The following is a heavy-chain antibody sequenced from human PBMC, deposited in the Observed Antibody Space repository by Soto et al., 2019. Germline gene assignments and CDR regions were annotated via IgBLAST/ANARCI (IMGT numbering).Heavy chain of an antibody. D-gene: IGHD6-6*01. CDR1: GYSFTSYW. J-gene: IGHJ6*03. CDR2: IYPGDSDT. V-gene: IGHV5-51*01. Sequence: PGESLKISCKGSGYSFTSYWIGWVRQMPGKGLEWMGIIYPGDSDTRYSPSFQGQVTISADKSISTAYLQWSSLKAPDTAMYYCARQLASNYYYMDVWGKGTTVTVSS. CDR3: ARQLASNYYYMDV.